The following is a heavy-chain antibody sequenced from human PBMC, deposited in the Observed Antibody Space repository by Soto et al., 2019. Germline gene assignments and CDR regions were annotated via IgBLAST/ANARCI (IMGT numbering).Heavy chain of an antibody. CDR1: GYSFTSYW. CDR2: IYPGDSDT. CDR3: ARDGVSSTEYTWNYGTYFDY. D-gene: IGHD1-7*01. Sequence: GESLKISCKGSGYSFTSYWIGWVRQMPGKGLEWMGIIYPGDSDTRYSPSFQGQVTISADKSISTAYLQWSSLNASDTAMYYCARDGVSSTEYTWNYGTYFDYWGQGALVTVSS. V-gene: IGHV5-51*01. J-gene: IGHJ4*02.